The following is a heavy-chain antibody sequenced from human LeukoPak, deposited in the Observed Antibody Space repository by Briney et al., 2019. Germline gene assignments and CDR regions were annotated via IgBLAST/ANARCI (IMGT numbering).Heavy chain of an antibody. CDR2: ISYDGSNK. Sequence: GRSLRLSCAASGFTFSSYGMHWVRQAPGKGLEWVAVISYDGSNKYYADSVKGRFTISRDNSKNTLYLQVNSLRAEDTAVYYCAKGFRPFDYWGQGTLVTVSS. V-gene: IGHV3-30*18. D-gene: IGHD3-10*01. CDR3: AKGFRPFDY. J-gene: IGHJ4*02. CDR1: GFTFSSYG.